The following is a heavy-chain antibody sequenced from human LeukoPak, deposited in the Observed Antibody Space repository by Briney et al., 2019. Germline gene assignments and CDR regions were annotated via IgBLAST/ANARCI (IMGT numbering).Heavy chain of an antibody. V-gene: IGHV4-4*07. CDR1: GGSISSYY. CDR2: IYTSGST. CDR3: ARILGYCSSTSCSKKYYYYMDV. Sequence: PSETLSLTCTVSGGSISSYYWSWIRQPAGKGLEWIGRIYTSGSTNYNPSLKSRVTMPVDTSKNQFSLKLSSVTAADTAVYYCARILGYCSSTSCSKKYYYYMDVWGKGTTVTVSS. D-gene: IGHD2-2*01. J-gene: IGHJ6*03.